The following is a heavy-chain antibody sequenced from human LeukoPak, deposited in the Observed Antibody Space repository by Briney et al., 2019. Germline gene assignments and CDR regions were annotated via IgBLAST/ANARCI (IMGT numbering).Heavy chain of an antibody. Sequence: GGSLRLSCAASGFTFSNYNFYWVRQAPGKGLEWVSSISSTSSYIYYADSVKGRFTISRDNAKNSLYLQMNSLGAEDTAVYYCARALWSGPVYYGMDVWGQGTTVTVSS. J-gene: IGHJ6*02. CDR1: GFTFSNYN. CDR2: ISSTSSYI. CDR3: ARALWSGPVYYGMDV. D-gene: IGHD3-10*01. V-gene: IGHV3-21*06.